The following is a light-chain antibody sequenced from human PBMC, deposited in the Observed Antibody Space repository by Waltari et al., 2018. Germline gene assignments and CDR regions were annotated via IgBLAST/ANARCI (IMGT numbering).Light chain of an antibody. V-gene: IGLV4-69*01. CDR1: SGHSSNV. CDR3: QTGGHGTWV. J-gene: IGLJ3*02. CDR2: VNSDGSH. Sequence: QLVVTQSPSASASLGASVQLTCTLSSGHSSNVIAWLQQQPEKGPRYLMKVNSDGSHSKGDEIPDRFSGSSSGAERYLTISNLQSEDEADYYCQTGGHGTWVFGGGTKLTVL.